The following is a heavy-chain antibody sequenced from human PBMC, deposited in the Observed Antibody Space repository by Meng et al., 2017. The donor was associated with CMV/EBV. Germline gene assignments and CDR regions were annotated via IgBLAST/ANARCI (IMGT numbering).Heavy chain of an antibody. CDR1: GGSISSSSYY. D-gene: IGHD2-2*01. CDR3: ARDLSNPLVVPAAYNWFDP. Sequence: LPSQASGQGLGKPPKTLSSPCTAPGGSISSSSYYWGWIRQPPGKGLEWIGSIYYSGSTYYNPSLKSRVTISVDTSKNQFSLKLSSVTAADTAVYYCARDLSNPLVVPAAYNWFDPWGQGTLVTVSS. V-gene: IGHV4-39*07. J-gene: IGHJ5*02. CDR2: IYYSGST.